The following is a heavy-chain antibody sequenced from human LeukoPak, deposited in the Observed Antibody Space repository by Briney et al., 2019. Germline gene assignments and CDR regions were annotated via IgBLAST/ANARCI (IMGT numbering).Heavy chain of an antibody. CDR1: GFAFSTYA. D-gene: IGHD5-12*01. CDR2: ISYDGSVK. Sequence: GGSLRLSCAASGFAFSTYAMHWVRQAPGKGLEWVAVISYDGSVKYYADSVKGRFTISRDNSKNTLYLQMNSLRSDTAVYYCARDAGNSGYGCDLWGQGTLVTVSS. CDR3: ARDAGNSGYGCDL. V-gene: IGHV3-30-3*01. J-gene: IGHJ5*02.